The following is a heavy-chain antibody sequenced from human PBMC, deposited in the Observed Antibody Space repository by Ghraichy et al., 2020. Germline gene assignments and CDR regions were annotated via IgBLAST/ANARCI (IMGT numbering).Heavy chain of an antibody. CDR1: GYTFTSYG. Sequence: VKVSCKASGYTFTSYGISWVRQAPGQGLEWMGWISAYNGNTNYAQKLQGRVTMTTDTSTSTAYMELRSLRSDDTAVYYCAREGKIVGGYTMIVVMQPNFDYWGQGTLVTVSS. D-gene: IGHD3-22*01. J-gene: IGHJ4*02. CDR3: AREGKIVGGYTMIVVMQPNFDY. V-gene: IGHV1-18*04. CDR2: ISAYNGNT.